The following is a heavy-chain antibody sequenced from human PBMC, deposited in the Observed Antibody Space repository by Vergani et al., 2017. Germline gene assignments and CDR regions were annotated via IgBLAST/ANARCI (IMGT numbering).Heavy chain of an antibody. J-gene: IGHJ6*03. CDR1: GYTFTGYY. D-gene: IGHD3-3*01. V-gene: IGHV1-2*02. CDR3: ARDRDLLRFLEWNYYYYYYMDV. Sequence: QVQLVQSGAEVKKPGASVKVSCKASGYTFTGYYMHWVRQAPGQGLEWMGWINPNSGGTNYAQKFQGRVTMTRDTSISTAYMELSRLRSDDTAVYYCARDRDLLRFLEWNYYYYYYMDVWGKGTTVTVSS. CDR2: INPNSGGT.